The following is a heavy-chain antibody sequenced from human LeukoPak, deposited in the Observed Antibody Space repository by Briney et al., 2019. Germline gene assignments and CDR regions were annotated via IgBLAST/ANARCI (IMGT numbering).Heavy chain of an antibody. V-gene: IGHV5-51*01. CDR2: IYPGGSST. J-gene: IGHJ3*02. D-gene: IGHD6-13*01. CDR1: GYSFTSYW. Sequence: GGSLKISCKASGYSFTSYWIGGVGQMQGKGLGWWVVIYPGGSSTRYSPSFQGRVTISADKSISTAYLQWSSLKAADTAMYYCARQSAAGHGAFDIWGQGTMVTVSS. CDR3: ARQSAAGHGAFDI.